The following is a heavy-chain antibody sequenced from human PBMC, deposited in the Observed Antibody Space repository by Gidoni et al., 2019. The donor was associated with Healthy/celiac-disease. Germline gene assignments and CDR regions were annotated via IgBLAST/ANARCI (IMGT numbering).Heavy chain of an antibody. CDR2: INHSGST. V-gene: IGHV4-34*01. Sequence: QVQLQQWGAGLLKPSETLSLTCAVYGGSFSGYYWSWIRQPPGKGLEWIGEINHSGSTNYNPSLKSRVTISVDTSKNQFSLKLSSVTAADTAVYYCARGRSLSIAAAGRFFDYWGQGTLVTVSS. CDR1: GGSFSGYY. D-gene: IGHD6-13*01. J-gene: IGHJ4*02. CDR3: ARGRSLSIAAAGRFFDY.